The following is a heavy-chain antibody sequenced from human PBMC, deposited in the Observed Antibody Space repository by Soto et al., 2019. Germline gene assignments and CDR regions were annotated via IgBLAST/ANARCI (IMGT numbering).Heavy chain of an antibody. CDR1: GYTFSSYG. CDR3: ARGSALGVVVNENFDY. CDR2: ISAYNGNT. Sequence: QVQLVQSGAEVKKPGASVKVSCKASGYTFSSYGISWVRQAPGQGLEWMGWISAYNGNTNYAQKLQGRVTMTTDPSTSTADMELRSLRSDDTAVYYCARGSALGVVVNENFDYWGQGTLVTVSS. V-gene: IGHV1-18*01. J-gene: IGHJ4*02. D-gene: IGHD3-22*01.